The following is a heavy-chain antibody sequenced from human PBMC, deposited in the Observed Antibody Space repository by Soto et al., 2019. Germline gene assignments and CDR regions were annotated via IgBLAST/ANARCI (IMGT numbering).Heavy chain of an antibody. J-gene: IGHJ4*02. CDR3: ARTRDYGDIMVDY. D-gene: IGHD4-17*01. Sequence: SETLSLTCTVSGGSISSGGYYWSWIRQHPGKGLEWIGYIYYSGSTYYNPSLKSRVTISVDTSKNQFSLKLSSVTAADTAVYYCARTRDYGDIMVDYWGQGTLVTVSS. CDR2: IYYSGST. CDR1: GGSISSGGYY. V-gene: IGHV4-31*03.